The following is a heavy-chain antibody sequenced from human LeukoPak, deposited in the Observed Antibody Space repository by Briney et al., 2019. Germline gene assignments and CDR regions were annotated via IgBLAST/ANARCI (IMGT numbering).Heavy chain of an antibody. V-gene: IGHV3-30*18. CDR1: GFTFSSYG. D-gene: IGHD3-10*01. CDR3: AKEGWFGELSGY. Sequence: PGGSLRLSCAASGFTFSSYGMHWVRQAPGKGLEWVAVISYDGSNKYYADSVKGRFTISRDNSKNTLYLQMNSLRAEDTAVYYCAKEGWFGELSGYWGQGTLVTVSS. J-gene: IGHJ4*02. CDR2: ISYDGSNK.